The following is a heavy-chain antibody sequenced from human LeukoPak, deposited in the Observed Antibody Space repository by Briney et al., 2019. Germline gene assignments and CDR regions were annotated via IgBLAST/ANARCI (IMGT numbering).Heavy chain of an antibody. CDR1: GFTFSGYA. J-gene: IGHJ6*01. Sequence: SGRSLRLSCAASGFTFSGYAMHWVRQAPGKGLEWVAVISYDGSNKYYADSVKGRFTISRDNSKNTLYLQMNSLRAEDTAVYYCARDQGRSRRYSSGWEDYYYYG. V-gene: IGHV3-30*04. CDR3: ARDQGRSRRYSSGWEDYYYYG. D-gene: IGHD6-19*01. CDR2: ISYDGSNK.